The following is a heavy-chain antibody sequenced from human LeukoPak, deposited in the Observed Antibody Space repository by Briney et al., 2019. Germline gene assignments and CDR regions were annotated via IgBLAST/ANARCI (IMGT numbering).Heavy chain of an antibody. D-gene: IGHD6-13*01. Sequence: GRSLRLSCAASGLTFSSYAMHWVRQAPGKGLEWVAVISYDGSNKYYADSVKGRFTISRDNSKNTLYLQMNSLRAEDTAVYYCRQQLVDFDYWGQGTLVTVSS. V-gene: IGHV3-30-3*01. CDR2: ISYDGSNK. CDR1: GLTFSSYA. J-gene: IGHJ4*02. CDR3: RQQLVDFDY.